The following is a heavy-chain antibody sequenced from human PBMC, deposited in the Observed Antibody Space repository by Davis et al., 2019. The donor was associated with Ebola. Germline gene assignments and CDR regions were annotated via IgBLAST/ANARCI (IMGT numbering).Heavy chain of an antibody. CDR3: ARRGPLGRDAFDI. Sequence: MPSETLSLTCTVSDGSISSYYWSWIRQPPGKGLDWIGYIYYSGSTNYNPSPKSRVTISVDTSKNQFSLKLSSVTAADTAVYYCARRGPLGRDAFDIWGQGTMVTVSS. J-gene: IGHJ3*02. CDR1: DGSISSYY. D-gene: IGHD7-27*01. V-gene: IGHV4-59*01. CDR2: IYYSGST.